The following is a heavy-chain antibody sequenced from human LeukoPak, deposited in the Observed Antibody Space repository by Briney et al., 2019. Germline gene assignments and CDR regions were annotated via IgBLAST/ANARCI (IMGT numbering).Heavy chain of an antibody. Sequence: GASVKFSCKASGGTFSSYAISWVRQAPGQGLEWMGGIIPIFGTANYAQKFQGRVTITTDESTSTAYMELSSLRSEDTAVYYCARGTLYSGSYIIDYWGQGTLVTVSS. J-gene: IGHJ4*02. CDR1: GGTFSSYA. CDR3: ARGTLYSGSYIIDY. V-gene: IGHV1-69*05. D-gene: IGHD1-26*01. CDR2: IIPIFGTA.